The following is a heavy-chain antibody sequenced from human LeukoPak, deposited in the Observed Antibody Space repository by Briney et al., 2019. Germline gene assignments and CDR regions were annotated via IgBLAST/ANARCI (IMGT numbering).Heavy chain of an antibody. D-gene: IGHD2-15*01. CDR1: GFTFGTHS. J-gene: IGHJ4*02. CDR2: INGGGSPI. CDR3: VRDNPRCCGVVPANIDDY. V-gene: IGHV3-48*01. Sequence: PGGSLRLSCVDSGFTFGTHSMNWVRQAPGKGLEWVSYINGGGSPIYYANSVRGRFTISRDNAKNSLYLQMNSLRAEGTAVYYCVRDNPRCCGVVPANIDDYWGQGTLVTVSS.